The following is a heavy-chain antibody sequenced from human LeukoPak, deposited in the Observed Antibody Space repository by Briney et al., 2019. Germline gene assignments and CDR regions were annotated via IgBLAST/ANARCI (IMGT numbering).Heavy chain of an antibody. CDR1: GGSISSYY. Sequence: SETLSLTCTVSGGSISSYYRSWIRQPPGKGLEWIGYIYYSGSTNYNPSLKSRVTISVDTSKNQFSLKLSSVTAADTAVYYCARHLIGAVFDYWGQGTLVTVSS. V-gene: IGHV4-59*08. D-gene: IGHD1-26*01. CDR2: IYYSGST. CDR3: ARHLIGAVFDY. J-gene: IGHJ4*02.